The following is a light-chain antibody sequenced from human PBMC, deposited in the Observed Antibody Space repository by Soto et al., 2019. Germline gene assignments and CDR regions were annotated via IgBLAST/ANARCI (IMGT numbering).Light chain of an antibody. CDR2: DAS. J-gene: IGKJ2*01. V-gene: IGKV1-5*01. CDR1: QSIRTW. CDR3: QHYNSYSYT. Sequence: DIQMTQSPSTLSASVGDRVTITCRASQSIRTWLAWYQQKPGKVPKVLIYDASSLESGVPSRFSGSGSGTEFTLTISSLQPDDFATYYCQHYNSYSYTFGQGTKLEIK.